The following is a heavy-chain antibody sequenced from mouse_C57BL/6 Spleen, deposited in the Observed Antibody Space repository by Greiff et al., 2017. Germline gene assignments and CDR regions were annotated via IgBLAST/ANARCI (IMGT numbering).Heavy chain of an antibody. CDR2: IDPSDSYT. J-gene: IGHJ4*01. D-gene: IGHD2-4*01. V-gene: IGHV1-50*01. CDR1: GYTFTSYW. CDR3: ARRGIYYDYLYAMYY. Sequence: VQLQQPGAELVKPGASVKLSCKASGYTFTSYWMQWVKQRPGQGLEWIGEIDPSDSYTNYNQKFKGKATLTVDTSSSTAYMQLSSLTSEDSAVYYCARRGIYYDYLYAMYYWGQGTSVTVSS.